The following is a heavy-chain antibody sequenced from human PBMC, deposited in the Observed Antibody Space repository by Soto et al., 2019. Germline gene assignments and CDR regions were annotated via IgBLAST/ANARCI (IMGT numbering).Heavy chain of an antibody. CDR2: ISTTSTYT. Sequence: GGSLRLSCAASGFTFSSYWMSWVRQAPGKGLEWVSSISTTSTYTHYADSLKGRFTISRDNAKKLLYLQMDSLRAEDTAVYYCARDDGLSSTNVKAFDIWGQGTKVTV. J-gene: IGHJ3*02. V-gene: IGHV3-21*01. CDR3: ARDDGLSSTNVKAFDI. CDR1: GFTFSSYW. D-gene: IGHD2-2*01.